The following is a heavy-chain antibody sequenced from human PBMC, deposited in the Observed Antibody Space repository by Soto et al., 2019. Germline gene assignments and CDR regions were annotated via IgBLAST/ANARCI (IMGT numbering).Heavy chain of an antibody. CDR2: IYYSGRT. J-gene: IGHJ5*02. D-gene: IGHD2-15*01. V-gene: IGHV4-31*03. CDR1: GGSISSGGYY. CDR3: ARGGVVAALNWFDP. Sequence: QVQLQESGPGLVKPSQTLSLTCTVSGGSISSGGYYWSWIRQHPGKGLEGIGYIYYSGRTYYNPSLKSRVTISVDTSKNQLSLKLSSVTAADTAVYYCARGGVVAALNWFDPWGQGTLVTVSS.